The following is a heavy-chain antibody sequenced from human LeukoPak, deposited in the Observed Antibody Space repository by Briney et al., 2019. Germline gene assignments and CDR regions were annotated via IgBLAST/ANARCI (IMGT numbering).Heavy chain of an antibody. Sequence: PGGSLRLSCAASGFTFSSYWMSWVRQAPGKGLEWVANIKQDGSEKYYVDSVKGRFTISRDDAKNSLYLQMNSLRAEDTAVYYCARALHYYGSGRRAGYWGQGTLVTVSS. CDR1: GFTFSSYW. D-gene: IGHD3-10*01. V-gene: IGHV3-7*01. J-gene: IGHJ4*02. CDR3: ARALHYYGSGRRAGY. CDR2: IKQDGSEK.